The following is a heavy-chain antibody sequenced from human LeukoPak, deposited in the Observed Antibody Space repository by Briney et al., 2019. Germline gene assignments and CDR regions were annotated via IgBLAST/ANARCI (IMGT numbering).Heavy chain of an antibody. CDR1: GFTFSSYS. D-gene: IGHD6-13*01. J-gene: IGHJ4*02. V-gene: IGHV3-21*01. CDR2: ISSSSSYI. Sequence: GGSLRLSCAASGFTFSSYSMNWVRQAPGKGLEWVSSISSSSSYIYYADSVKGRFTISRDNAKNSLYLQMNSLRAEDTAVYYCARVPIAAAETGHWGQGTLVTVSS. CDR3: ARVPIAAAETGH.